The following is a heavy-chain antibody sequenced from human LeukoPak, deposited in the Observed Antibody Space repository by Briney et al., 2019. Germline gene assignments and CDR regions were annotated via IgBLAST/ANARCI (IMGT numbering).Heavy chain of an antibody. V-gene: IGHV3-48*03. CDR3: SNIAVAGTA. Sequence: PGGSLRLSCAASGFTFSSYEMNWVRQAPGQGLEWVSYISSSGSTIYYADSVKGRFTISRDNAKNSLYLQMNSLRAEDTAVYYCSNIAVAGTAWGQGTLVTVSS. D-gene: IGHD6-19*01. J-gene: IGHJ5*02. CDR1: GFTFSSYE. CDR2: ISSSGSTI.